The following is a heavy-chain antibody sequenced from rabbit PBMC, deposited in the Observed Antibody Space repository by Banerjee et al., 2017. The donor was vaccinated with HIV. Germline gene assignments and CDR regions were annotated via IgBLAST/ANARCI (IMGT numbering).Heavy chain of an antibody. D-gene: IGHD6-1*01. J-gene: IGHJ4*01. V-gene: IGHV1S45*01. CDR1: GFSFSSGYN. Sequence: QEQLVESGGGLVKPGGTLTLTCKASGFSFSSGYNMCWVRQAPGKGLEWIACIYAGGSGSTWYASWAKGRFTISKTSSTTVTLQMTRLTAADTATYFCARELMNVAYMWGPGTLVTVS. CDR2: IYAGGSGST. CDR3: ARELMNVAYM.